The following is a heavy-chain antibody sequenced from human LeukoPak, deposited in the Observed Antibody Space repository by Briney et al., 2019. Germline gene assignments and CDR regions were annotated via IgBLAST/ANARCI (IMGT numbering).Heavy chain of an antibody. V-gene: IGHV3-7*01. Sequence: GGSLRLSCAASGFTFSSYWMSWVRQAPGKGLEWVANIKQDGSEKYYVDSVKGRFTISRDNAKNSLYLQMNSLRAEDTAVYYCARTHVVTTWETFDYWGQGTLVTVS. CDR2: IKQDGSEK. CDR1: GFTFSSYW. CDR3: ARTHVVTTWETFDY. J-gene: IGHJ4*02. D-gene: IGHD4-4*01.